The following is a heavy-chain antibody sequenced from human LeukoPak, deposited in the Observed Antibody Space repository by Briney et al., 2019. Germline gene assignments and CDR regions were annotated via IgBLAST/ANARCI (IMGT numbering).Heavy chain of an antibody. J-gene: IGHJ3*02. D-gene: IGHD5-18*01. CDR3: ARSRGYSYGPRQAFGI. CDR1: GGSISSGSYY. CDR2: IYTSGST. Sequence: TSETLSLTCTVSGGSISSGSYYWSWIRQPAGKGLEWIGRIYTSGSTNYNPSLKSRVTISVDTSKNQFSLKLSSVTAADTAVYYCARSRGYSYGPRQAFGIWGQGTMVTVSS. V-gene: IGHV4-61*02.